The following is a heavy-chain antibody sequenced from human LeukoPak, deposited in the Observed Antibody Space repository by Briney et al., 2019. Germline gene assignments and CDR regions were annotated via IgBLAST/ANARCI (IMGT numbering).Heavy chain of an antibody. V-gene: IGHV1-2*06. CDR3: AVGASHHYYYGMAV. CDR2: INPNSGGT. D-gene: IGHD1-26*01. Sequence: ASVKVSCKASGYTFTGYYMHWVRQAPGQGLEWMGRINPNSGGTNYAQKFQGRVTMTRDTSISTAYMELSRLRSDDAAVYYCAVGASHHYYYGMAVWGQGTTVTVSS. CDR1: GYTFTGYY. J-gene: IGHJ6*02.